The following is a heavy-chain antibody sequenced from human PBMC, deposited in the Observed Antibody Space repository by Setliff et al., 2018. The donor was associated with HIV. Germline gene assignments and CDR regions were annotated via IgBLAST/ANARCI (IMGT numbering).Heavy chain of an antibody. Sequence: PSETLSLTCTVYGGSFSGYYWTWIRQPPGKGLEFIGEMNHRGVTKYLSSLKSRVTMAVDTSKKQFSLKLKPVTAADTGVYYCAAFDSGRDVWGQGTLVTVSS. J-gene: IGHJ4*02. CDR2: MNHRGVT. V-gene: IGHV4-34*01. CDR3: AAFDSGRDV. CDR1: GGSFSGYY. D-gene: IGHD6-19*01.